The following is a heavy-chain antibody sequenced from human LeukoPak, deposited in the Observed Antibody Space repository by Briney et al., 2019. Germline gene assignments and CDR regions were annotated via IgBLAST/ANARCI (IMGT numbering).Heavy chain of an antibody. CDR3: ARNDYYYDSSGYFHGGAFDI. J-gene: IGHJ3*02. Sequence: SETLSLTCAVSGGSISSGGYSWSWIRQPPGKGLEWIGYIYHRGSTYYNPSLKSRVTISVDRSKNQFSLKLSSVTAADTAVYYCARNDYYYDSSGYFHGGAFDIWGQGTMVTVSS. CDR1: GGSISSGGYS. CDR2: IYHRGST. V-gene: IGHV4-30-2*01. D-gene: IGHD3-22*01.